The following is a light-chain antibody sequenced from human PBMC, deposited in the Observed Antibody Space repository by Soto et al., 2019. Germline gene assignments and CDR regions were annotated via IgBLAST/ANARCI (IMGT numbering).Light chain of an antibody. CDR2: GAF. J-gene: IGKJ5*01. CDR1: QSISSSY. Sequence: SVLTQATGSMSLSPVERPTLSCRASQSISSSYLAWYQQKPGQAPRLLIYGAFSRATGIPDRFSGSGSGTDFTLTINRVAPGDFAVYYCQQYVSLPITFGQGTRLEI. V-gene: IGKV3-20*01. CDR3: QQYVSLPIT.